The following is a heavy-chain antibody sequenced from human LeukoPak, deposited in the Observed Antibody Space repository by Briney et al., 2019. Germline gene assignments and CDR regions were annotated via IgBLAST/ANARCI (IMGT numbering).Heavy chain of an antibody. D-gene: IGHD3-9*01. CDR3: ATTGATSPSYADWFNIEN. CDR2: ISSSGSTI. J-gene: IGHJ4*02. V-gene: IGHV3-11*01. Sequence: GGSLRLSCAASGFTFSDYYMSWIRQAPGKGLEWVSYISSSGSTIYYADSVKGRFTISRDNAKNSLYLQMNSLRAEDTAVYYCATTGATSPSYADWFNIENWGQGILVSVSS. CDR1: GFTFSDYY.